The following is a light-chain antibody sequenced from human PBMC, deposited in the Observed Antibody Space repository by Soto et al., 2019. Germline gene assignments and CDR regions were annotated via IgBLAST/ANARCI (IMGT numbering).Light chain of an antibody. CDR3: QQYINWPIT. J-gene: IGKJ4*01. V-gene: IGKV3-15*01. CDR1: QYVSSY. Sequence: DIVMTQSQATLSVSPGERATLSCRASQYVSSYLALYQQKPGQAPRLLIYAASTRATGFPDRFRGGGSGTEFTLNISSLQPDDCAVYYCQQYINWPITSGGGTTVEIK. CDR2: AAS.